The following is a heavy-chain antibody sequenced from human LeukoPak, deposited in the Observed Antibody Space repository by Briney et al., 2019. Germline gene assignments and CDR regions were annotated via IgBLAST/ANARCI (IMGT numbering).Heavy chain of an antibody. V-gene: IGHV1-46*01. CDR3: ARVVRDGYNLFGLDMDV. Sequence: GASVKVSCKASGYTFTSYYMHWVRQAPGQGLEWMGIINPSSGSTSYAQKFQGRVTMTRDTSTSTVYMELSSLRSEDTAVYYCARVVRDGYNLFGLDMDVWGQGTTVTVSS. CDR1: GYTFTSYY. D-gene: IGHD5-24*01. CDR2: INPSSGST. J-gene: IGHJ6*02.